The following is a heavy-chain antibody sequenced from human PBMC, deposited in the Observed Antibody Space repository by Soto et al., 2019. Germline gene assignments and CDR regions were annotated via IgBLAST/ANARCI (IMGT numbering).Heavy chain of an antibody. V-gene: IGHV3-30*18. CDR1: GFTFSSYG. CDR2: ISYDGSNK. Sequence: GVSLRLSCAASGFTFSSYGMHWVRQAPGKGLEWVAVISYDGSNKYYADSVKGRFTISRDNSKNTLYLQMNSLRAEDTAVYYCAKVHVVGPPVGWFDPWGQGTLVTVSS. J-gene: IGHJ5*02. D-gene: IGHD2-15*01. CDR3: AKVHVVGPPVGWFDP.